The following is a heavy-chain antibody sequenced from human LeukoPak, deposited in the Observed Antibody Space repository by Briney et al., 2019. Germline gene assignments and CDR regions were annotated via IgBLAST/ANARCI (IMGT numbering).Heavy chain of an antibody. Sequence: GGSLRHSCAASGFTFSSYSKNWVRQAPGKGLEWVSSISSSSSYIYYADSVKGRFTISRDNAKNSLYLQMNSLRAEDTAVYYCARAPPARVPYYYYYMDVWGKGTTVTVSS. CDR3: ARAPPARVPYYYYYMDV. J-gene: IGHJ6*03. V-gene: IGHV3-21*01. D-gene: IGHD2-2*01. CDR1: GFTFSSYS. CDR2: ISSSSSYI.